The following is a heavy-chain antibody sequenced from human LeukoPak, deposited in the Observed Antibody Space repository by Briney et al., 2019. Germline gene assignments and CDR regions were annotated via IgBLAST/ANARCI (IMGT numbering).Heavy chain of an antibody. J-gene: IGHJ4*02. V-gene: IGHV3-30*04. D-gene: IGHD6-19*01. CDR3: ARDLLAGTGGDY. CDR1: GFVFSTYA. CDR2: ISYDGSNK. Sequence: GGSLRLSCAATGFVFSTYALQWVRQAPGEGLEWLAVISYDGSNKYYADSVKGRFTISRDNSKNRLYLQMNSLRADDTAVYYCARDLLAGTGGDYWGQGTLVTVSS.